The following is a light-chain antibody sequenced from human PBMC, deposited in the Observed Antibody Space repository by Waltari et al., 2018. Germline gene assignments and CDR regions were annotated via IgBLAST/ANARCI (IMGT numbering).Light chain of an antibody. J-gene: IGLJ2*01. CDR1: RSNIGINY. Sequence: QSVLTQPPSASGTPGQRVTIPCSGSRSNIGINYVYWYQQLPGTAPKRLIYRNNQRPSGVPDRFSGSTSGTSASLAISGLRSEDEADYYCAAWDDSLSAVVFGGGTKLTVL. CDR3: AAWDDSLSAVV. V-gene: IGLV1-47*01. CDR2: RNN.